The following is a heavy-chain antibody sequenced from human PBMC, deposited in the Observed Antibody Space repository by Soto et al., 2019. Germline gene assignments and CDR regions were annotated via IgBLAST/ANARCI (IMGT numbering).Heavy chain of an antibody. D-gene: IGHD2-21*02. V-gene: IGHV1-18*01. CDR3: ARDLLYCGGDCYEDTFDI. CDR1: GYTFTSYG. J-gene: IGHJ3*02. CDR2: ISAYKGET. Sequence: QVQLVQSGVEVKKPGASVKVSCTASGYTFTSYGVSWVRQAHGQGLEWMGWISAYKGETNYAQKLRGRVTMTTDTFTNTVYMELRSLRSDDTAVYYCARDLLYCGGDCYEDTFDIWGQGTMVTVSS.